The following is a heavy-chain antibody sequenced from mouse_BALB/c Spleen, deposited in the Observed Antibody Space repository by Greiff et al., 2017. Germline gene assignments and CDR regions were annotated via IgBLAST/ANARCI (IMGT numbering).Heavy chain of an antibody. CDR1: GYSITSDYA. V-gene: IGHV3-2*02. Sequence: EVQRVESGPGLVKPSQSLSLTCTVTGYSITSDYAWNWIRQFPGNKLEWMGYISYSGSTSYNPSLKSRISITRDTSKNQFFLQLNSVTTEDTATYYCARSGWYFDVWGAGTTVTVSS. CDR2: ISYSGST. D-gene: IGHD3-1*01. CDR3: ARSGWYFDV. J-gene: IGHJ1*01.